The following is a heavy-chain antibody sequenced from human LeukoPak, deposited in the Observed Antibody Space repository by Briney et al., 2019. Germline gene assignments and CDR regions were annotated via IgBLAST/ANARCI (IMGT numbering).Heavy chain of an antibody. Sequence: GGSLRFPCAALGFTFSSYWMHWFRQAPGKGLVWVSRINSDGSSTSYADSVKGRFTISRDNAKNTLYLQMNSLRAEDTAVYYCPPGTTLAIDAFDIWGQGTLVTVSS. CDR1: GFTFSSYW. CDR3: PPGTTLAIDAFDI. J-gene: IGHJ3*02. CDR2: INSDGSST. D-gene: IGHD1-1*01. V-gene: IGHV3-74*01.